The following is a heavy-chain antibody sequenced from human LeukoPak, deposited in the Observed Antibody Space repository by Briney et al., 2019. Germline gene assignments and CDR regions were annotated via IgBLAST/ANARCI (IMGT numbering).Heavy chain of an antibody. V-gene: IGHV3-48*04. D-gene: IGHD6-25*01. CDR1: GLSLSSNN. CDR2: INAGSGNL. Sequence: PGGSLRLSCAASGLSLSSNNMHWVRQTPGGGVEWLSYINAGSGNLFSAVSVKGRFTISRDNARESLSLQMNSLRVEDTAVYYCTRDLGLRRMIWGRGTVVTVSS. CDR3: TRDLGLRRMI. J-gene: IGHJ2*01.